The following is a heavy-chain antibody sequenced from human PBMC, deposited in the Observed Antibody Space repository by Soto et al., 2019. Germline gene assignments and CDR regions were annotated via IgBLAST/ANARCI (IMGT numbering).Heavy chain of an antibody. CDR2: IYYGGST. J-gene: IGHJ3*02. V-gene: IGHV4-61*05. CDR1: GGSISSSSYY. D-gene: IGHD3-22*01. Sequence: SETLSLTCTVSGGSISSSSYYWGWIRQPPGKGLEWIGFIYYGGSTNYNPSLKSRVTISVDTSKNQFSLKLSSVTAADTAVYYCARSQYYYDSSGDDAFDIWGQGTMVTVSS. CDR3: ARSQYYYDSSGDDAFDI.